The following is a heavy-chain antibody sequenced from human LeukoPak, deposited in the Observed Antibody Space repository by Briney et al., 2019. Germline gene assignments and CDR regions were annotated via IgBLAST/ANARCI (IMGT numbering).Heavy chain of an antibody. CDR1: GYTFTGYY. CDR2: INPNSGGT. CDR3: AREERGYNWFDP. V-gene: IGHV1-2*02. Sequence: ASVKVSCKASGYTFTGYYMHWVRQAPGPRLEWMGWINPNSGGTNYAQKFQGRVTMTRDTSISTAYMELSRLRSDDTAVYYCAREERGYNWFDPWGQGTLVTVSS. J-gene: IGHJ5*02. D-gene: IGHD6-25*01.